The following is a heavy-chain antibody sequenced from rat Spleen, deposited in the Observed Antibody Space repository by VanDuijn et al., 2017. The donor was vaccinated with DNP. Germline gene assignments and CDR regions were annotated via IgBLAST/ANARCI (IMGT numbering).Heavy chain of an antibody. CDR2: ISTGGGNT. V-gene: IGHV5-25*01. CDR3: ARHRTIMPYYYAMDA. CDR1: GFTFNDYY. J-gene: IGHJ4*01. D-gene: IGHD1-12*01. Sequence: EVLLVESDGGLVQPGRSLKLSCAVSGFTFNDYYMAWVRQAPAKGLEWVASISTGGGNTYYRDSVKGRFTISRDNAQSTLYLQMDSLRSEDTATYYCARHRTIMPYYYAMDAWGQGASVTVSS.